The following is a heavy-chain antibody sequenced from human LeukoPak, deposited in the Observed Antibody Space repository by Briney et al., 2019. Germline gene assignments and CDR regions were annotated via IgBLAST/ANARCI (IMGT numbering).Heavy chain of an antibody. CDR2: IIPILGIA. V-gene: IGHV1-69*04. Sequence: SVKVSCKASGYTFTSYGISWVRQAPGQGLEWMGRIIPILGIANYAQKFQGRVTITTDESTSTAYMKLSSLRSEDTAVYYCAVRTTGNYYMDVWGKGTTVTVSS. J-gene: IGHJ6*03. CDR1: GYTFTSYG. CDR3: AVRTTGNYYMDV. D-gene: IGHD1-7*01.